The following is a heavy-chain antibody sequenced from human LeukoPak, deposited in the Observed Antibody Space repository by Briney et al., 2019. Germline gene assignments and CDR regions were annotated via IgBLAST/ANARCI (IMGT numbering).Heavy chain of an antibody. J-gene: IGHJ6*02. V-gene: IGHV4-30-4*01. CDR3: AREIVSSYYYNGMDV. CDR2: ISYSGNT. CDR1: GGSISNTDSY. D-gene: IGHD5/OR15-5a*01. Sequence: PSETLSLTCAVYGGSISNTDSYWNWIRQPPGKGLEWIGFISYSGNTYSTPSLESRLTISMDTAKNQFSLSLSSVTAADTAVYFCAREIVSSYYYNGMDVWGQGTTVTVSS.